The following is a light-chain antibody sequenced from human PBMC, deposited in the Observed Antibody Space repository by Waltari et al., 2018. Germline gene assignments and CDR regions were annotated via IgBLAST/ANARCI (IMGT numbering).Light chain of an antibody. Sequence: SVLTQPPSASGTPGQRVTISCSGGTSNIGDNTVNWYQQLPGTAPKVLIHNINQRPSGVPARFSGSKSGTSASLAISGLQSEDEADYYCAAWDDSLNGYVFGTGTKVTVL. J-gene: IGLJ1*01. CDR1: TSNIGDNT. V-gene: IGLV1-44*01. CDR2: NIN. CDR3: AAWDDSLNGYV.